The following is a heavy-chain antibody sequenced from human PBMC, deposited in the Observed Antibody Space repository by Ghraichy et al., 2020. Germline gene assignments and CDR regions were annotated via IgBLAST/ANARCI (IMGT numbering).Heavy chain of an antibody. CDR1: GFTVSNYA. D-gene: IGHD3-10*01. Sequence: GGSLRLSCAASGFTVSNYAMSWVRQAPGKGLEWVSSLSSSGRTYYANSVKGRLTVSRDDSKNMFFLQMNSLRAEDTAMYFCAKAVWYGEGGTDYWGQGTLVTVSS. CDR2: LSSSGRT. V-gene: IGHV3-23*01. CDR3: AKAVWYGEGGTDY. J-gene: IGHJ4*02.